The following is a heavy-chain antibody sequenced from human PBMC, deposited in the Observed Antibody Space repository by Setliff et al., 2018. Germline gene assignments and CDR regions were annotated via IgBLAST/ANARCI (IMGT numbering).Heavy chain of an antibody. CDR2: VFPSDSDT. CDR1: GYTFTSNW. V-gene: IGHV5-51*01. CDR3: ARLGWSDAFDI. J-gene: IGHJ3*02. D-gene: IGHD6-19*01. Sequence: GESLKISCKASGYTFTSNWIAWVRQMPGKGLEWMGLVFPSDSDTRYSPSFRGQVTITADKSISTAYLQWSSLKASDTAMYYCARLGWSDAFDIWGQGTMVTVSS.